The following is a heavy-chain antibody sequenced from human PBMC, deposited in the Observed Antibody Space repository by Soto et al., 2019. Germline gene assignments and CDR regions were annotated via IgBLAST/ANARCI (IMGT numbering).Heavy chain of an antibody. Sequence: GGNLRLSCAASGFTFSSYAMHWVRQAPGKGLEWVAVISYDGSNKYYADSVKGRFTISRDNSKNTLYLQMNSLRAEDTAVYYYSRDHVYSSYGMDVRCPAPTVTV. CDR1: GFTFSSYA. V-gene: IGHV3-30-3*01. J-gene: IGHJ6*02. CDR3: SRDHVYSSYGMDV. D-gene: IGHD3-16*01. CDR2: ISYDGSNK.